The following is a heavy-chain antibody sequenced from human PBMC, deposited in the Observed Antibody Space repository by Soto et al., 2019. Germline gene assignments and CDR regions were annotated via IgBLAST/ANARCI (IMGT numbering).Heavy chain of an antibody. D-gene: IGHD3-9*01. V-gene: IGHV1-69*06. CDR3: ARAHYDILTGLNYYYYGMDV. J-gene: IGHJ6*01. CDR2: IIPIFGTA. Sequence: SVKVSCKASGGTFSSYAISWARQAPGQGLEWMGGIIPIFGTANYAQKFQGRVTITADKSTSTAYMELSSLRSEDTAVYYCARAHYDILTGLNYYYYGMDVWGQGTSVTVSS. CDR1: GGTFSSYA.